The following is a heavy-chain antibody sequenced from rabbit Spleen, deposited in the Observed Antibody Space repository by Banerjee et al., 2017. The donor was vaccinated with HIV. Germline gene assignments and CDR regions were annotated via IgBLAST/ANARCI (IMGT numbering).Heavy chain of an antibody. CDR2: IYTDSGST. D-gene: IGHD4-2*01. Sequence: QSLEESGGGLVQPEGSLTLTCTASGFSFSSGYYMCWVRQAPGKGLEWIGCIYTDSGSTYYANWAKGRFTISETSSTTVTLRMTSLTAADTATHFCARGGSAAAFNLWGPGTLVTVS. CDR3: ARGGSAAAFNL. CDR1: GFSFSSGYY. V-gene: IGHV1S40*01. J-gene: IGHJ4*01.